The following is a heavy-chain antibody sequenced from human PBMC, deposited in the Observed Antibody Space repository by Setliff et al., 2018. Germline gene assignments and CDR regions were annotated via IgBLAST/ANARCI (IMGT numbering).Heavy chain of an antibody. CDR3: ATPGRDDLDSPFEPSDI. D-gene: IGHD3-3*01. Sequence: PSETLSLTCAVSGASINSGHYWGWIRQPPGKGLEWIATIYHRGRKYYNPSLQSRVSVSLDTSKNHFSLRLTSMTAADTAVYYCATPGRDDLDSPFEPSDIWGQGTMVTVSS. J-gene: IGHJ3*02. CDR2: IYHRGRK. V-gene: IGHV4-38-2*01. CDR1: GASINSGHY.